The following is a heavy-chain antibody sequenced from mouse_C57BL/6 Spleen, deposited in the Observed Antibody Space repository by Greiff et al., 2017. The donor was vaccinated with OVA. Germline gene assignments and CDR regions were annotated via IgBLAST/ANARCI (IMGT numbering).Heavy chain of an antibody. V-gene: IGHV1-63*01. CDR3: AREESYFDY. D-gene: IGHD6-2*01. Sequence: QVQLQQSGAELVRPGTSVKMSCKASGYTFTNYWIGWAKQRPGHGLEWIGDIYPGGGYTNYNEKFKGKATLTADKSSSTAYMQLSSLTSEDSAVYFCAREESYFDYWGQGTTLTVSS. CDR1: GYTFTNYW. CDR2: IYPGGGYT. J-gene: IGHJ2*01.